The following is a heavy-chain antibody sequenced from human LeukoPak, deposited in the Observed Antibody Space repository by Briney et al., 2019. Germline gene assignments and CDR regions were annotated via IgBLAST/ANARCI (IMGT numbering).Heavy chain of an antibody. Sequence: SVKVSCRASGGTFSSYSITWVRQAPGQGLEWMGGIMPLYNTANYAQQFQGRVTITTDESTSTAYMELSSLRFEDTAMYYCARVDRYHYYLDVWGKGTTVTVSS. CDR2: IMPLYNTA. J-gene: IGHJ6*03. CDR1: GGTFSSYS. CDR3: ARVDRYHYYLDV. V-gene: IGHV1-69*05.